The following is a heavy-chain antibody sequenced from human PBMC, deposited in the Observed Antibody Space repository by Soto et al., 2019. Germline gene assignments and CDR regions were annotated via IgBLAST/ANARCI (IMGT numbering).Heavy chain of an antibody. J-gene: IGHJ6*02. V-gene: IGHV3-33*01. CDR2: IWYDGSNK. Sequence: QVQLVESGGGVVQPGRSLRLSCAASGFTFSSYGMHWVRQAPGKGLGWVAVIWYDGSNKYYADSVKGRFTISRDNSKNTLCLQFNCLIAEDTAVYCCARYLGSYYGVCYYYGMDVWGQGTAVTVSS. CDR1: GFTFSSYG. D-gene: IGHD1-26*01. CDR3: ARYLGSYYGVCYYYGMDV.